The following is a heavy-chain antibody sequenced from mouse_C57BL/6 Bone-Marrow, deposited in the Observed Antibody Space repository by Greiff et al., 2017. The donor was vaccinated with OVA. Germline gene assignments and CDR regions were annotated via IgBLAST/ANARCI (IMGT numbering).Heavy chain of an antibody. V-gene: IGHV1-64*01. CDR2: IHPNSGST. Sequence: VQLQQPGAELVKPGASVKLSCKASGYTFTSYWMHWVKQRPGQGLEWIGMIHPNSGSTNYNEKFKSKATLTVDKSSSTAYMQLSSLTSEDSAVYYCARREYYGSSSAWFAYWGQGTLVTVSA. CDR3: ARREYYGSSSAWFAY. D-gene: IGHD1-1*01. J-gene: IGHJ3*01. CDR1: GYTFTSYW.